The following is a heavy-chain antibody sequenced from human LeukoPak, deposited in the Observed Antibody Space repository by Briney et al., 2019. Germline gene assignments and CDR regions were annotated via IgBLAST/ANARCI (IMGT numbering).Heavy chain of an antibody. CDR2: ISSSSSYI. CDR1: GFTFSSYS. J-gene: IGHJ4*02. V-gene: IGHV3-21*01. CDR3: AREPPSYGSGLYYFDY. Sequence: GGFLRLSCAASGFTFSSYSMNWVRQAPGKGLEWVSSISSSSSYIYYADSVKGRFTISRDNTKNSLYLQMNSLRAEDTAVYYCAREPPSYGSGLYYFDYWGQGTLVTVSS. D-gene: IGHD3-10*01.